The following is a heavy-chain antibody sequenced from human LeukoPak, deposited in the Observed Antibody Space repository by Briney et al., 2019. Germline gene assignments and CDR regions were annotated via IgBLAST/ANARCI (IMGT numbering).Heavy chain of an antibody. CDR2: IKPISVTT. D-gene: IGHD1-14*01. CDR1: TFTFTVYY. J-gene: IGHJ3*02. CDR3: SLTQYKDDPFDI. V-gene: IGHV1-2*02. Sequence: GASVTVSFTASTFTFTVYYMHWVRQAPGQGNEWMGWIKPISVTTSYAQHFQGRVTMTRDTSFSTAYMELSSLTSDDAAIYYFSLTQYKDDPFDIWGQGTMVTVSS.